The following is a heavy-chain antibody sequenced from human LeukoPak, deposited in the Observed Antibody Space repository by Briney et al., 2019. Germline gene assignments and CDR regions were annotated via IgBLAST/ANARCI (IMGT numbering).Heavy chain of an antibody. J-gene: IGHJ4*02. V-gene: IGHV1-69*13. CDR1: GGTFSSYA. D-gene: IGHD6-13*01. CDR2: IIPIFGTA. CDR3: ARDERAAAGTDYFDY. Sequence: SVTVSCKASGGTFSSYAISWVRQAPGQGLEWMGGIIPIFGTANYAQKFQGRVTITADESTSTAYMELSSLRSEDTAVYYCARDERAAAGTDYFDYWGQGTLVTVSS.